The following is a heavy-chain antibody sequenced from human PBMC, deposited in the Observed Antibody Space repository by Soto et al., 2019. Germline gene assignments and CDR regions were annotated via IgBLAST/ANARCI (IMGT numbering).Heavy chain of an antibody. CDR3: ASKPSSRYYFDY. V-gene: IGHV4-28*01. J-gene: IGHJ4*02. CDR1: GYSISSSNW. D-gene: IGHD6-13*01. CDR2: IYYRGST. Sequence: QMQLQESGPGLVKPSDTLSLTCAVSGYSISSSNWWGWIRQPPGKGLEWIGYIYYRGSTYYTPSLKSRVTMSVDTSNNQFSLRLNSVTAVDTAVYYCASKPSSRYYFDYWGQGTLVTVSS.